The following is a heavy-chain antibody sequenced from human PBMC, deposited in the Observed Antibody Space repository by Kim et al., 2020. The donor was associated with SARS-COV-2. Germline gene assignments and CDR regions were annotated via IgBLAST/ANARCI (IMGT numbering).Heavy chain of an antibody. V-gene: IGHV1-8*01. CDR2: MNPNSANT. CDR1: GYTFTSYD. J-gene: IGHJ4*02. D-gene: IGHD1-26*01. CDR3: ARSPAWYPAWISGSYYYFDY. Sequence: ASVKVSCKASGYTFTSYDINWVRQATGQGLEWIGWMNPNSANTGYAQKFQGRVTMTRNTSITTAYMELSSLRSEDTAVYYCARSPAWYPAWISGSYYYFDYWRQGALVTVSS.